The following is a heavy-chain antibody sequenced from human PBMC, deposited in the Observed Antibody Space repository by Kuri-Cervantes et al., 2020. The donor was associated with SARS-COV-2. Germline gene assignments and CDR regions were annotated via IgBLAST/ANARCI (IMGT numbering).Heavy chain of an antibody. Sequence: GESLKISCTASGFIFSDHYMTWIRQAPGKGLEWVSNIGPSGTTKYYADSVKGRFTISRDNAKNSVYLQMNSLRAEDTAVYYCARDLRMGKSLDYWGQGTLVTVSS. D-gene: IGHD7-27*01. CDR1: GFIFSDHY. CDR3: ARDLRMGKSLDY. V-gene: IGHV3-11*04. CDR2: IGPSGTTK. J-gene: IGHJ4*02.